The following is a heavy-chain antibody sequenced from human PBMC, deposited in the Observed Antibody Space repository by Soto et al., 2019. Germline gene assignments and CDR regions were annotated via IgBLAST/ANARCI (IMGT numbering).Heavy chain of an antibody. CDR3: ARLGAVAGFDY. D-gene: IGHD6-19*01. Sequence: QLQLQESGPGLVKPSETLSLTCTVSGGSISSSSYYWGWIRQPPGKGLEWIGSIYYSGSTYYNPSFKSRVTISVDTSKNQFSLKLSSVTAADTAVYYCARLGAVAGFDYWGQGTLVTVSS. CDR2: IYYSGST. CDR1: GGSISSSSYY. J-gene: IGHJ4*02. V-gene: IGHV4-39*01.